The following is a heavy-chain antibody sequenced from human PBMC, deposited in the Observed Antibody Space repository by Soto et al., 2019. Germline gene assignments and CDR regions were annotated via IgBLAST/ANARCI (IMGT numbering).Heavy chain of an antibody. CDR1: GGPISSSSYY. V-gene: IGHV4-39*01. D-gene: IGHD5-12*01. Sequence: PSETLSLTCTVSGGPISSSSYYWGWIRQPPGKGLEWIGSIYYSGSTYYNPSLKSRVTISVDTSKNQFSLKLSSVTAADTAVYYCADSPYNSGYDSRFDYWGQGTLVTVSS. CDR2: IYYSGST. CDR3: ADSPYNSGYDSRFDY. J-gene: IGHJ4*02.